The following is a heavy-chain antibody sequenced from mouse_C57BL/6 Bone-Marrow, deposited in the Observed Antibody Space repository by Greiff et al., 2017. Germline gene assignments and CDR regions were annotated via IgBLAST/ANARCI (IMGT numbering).Heavy chain of an antibody. CDR2: IDPEDGAT. Sequence: VQLQQSGAELVKPGASVKLSCTASGFNIKDYYMHWVKQRTEQGLEWIGRIDPEDGATKYAPKFQGKATITADTSSNTAYLQLSSLTSEDTAVYYCAPNYYGSSYWYFDVWGTGTTVTVSS. J-gene: IGHJ1*03. V-gene: IGHV14-2*01. CDR3: APNYYGSSYWYFDV. D-gene: IGHD1-1*01. CDR1: GFNIKDYY.